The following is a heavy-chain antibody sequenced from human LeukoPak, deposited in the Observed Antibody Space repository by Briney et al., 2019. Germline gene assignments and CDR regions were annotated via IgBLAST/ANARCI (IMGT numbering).Heavy chain of an antibody. CDR2: IYHSGST. J-gene: IGHJ4*02. Sequence: PGGSLRLSCAASGFTFSSYSMNWVRQAPGKGLEWIGEIYHSGSTNYNPSLKSRVTISVDKSKNQFSLKLSSVTAADTAVYYCARARTTVVTGDYWGQGTLVTVSS. CDR1: GFTFSSYSM. D-gene: IGHD4-23*01. CDR3: ARARTTVVTGDY. V-gene: IGHV4-4*02.